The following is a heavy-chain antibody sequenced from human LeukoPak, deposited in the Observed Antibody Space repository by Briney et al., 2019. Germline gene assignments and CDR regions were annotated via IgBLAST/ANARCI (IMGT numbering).Heavy chain of an antibody. D-gene: IGHD6-13*01. Sequence: SVKVSCKASGGTFSSYAISWVRQAPGQGLEWMGGIIPIFGTANYAQKFQDRVTITADKSTSTAYMELSSLRSEDTAVYYCARTLYIAAAPGGFDYWGQGTLVTVSS. CDR2: IIPIFGTA. CDR3: ARTLYIAAAPGGFDY. V-gene: IGHV1-69*06. J-gene: IGHJ4*02. CDR1: GGTFSSYA.